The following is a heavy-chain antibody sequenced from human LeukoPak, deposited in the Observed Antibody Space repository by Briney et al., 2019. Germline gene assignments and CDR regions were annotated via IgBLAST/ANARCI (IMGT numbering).Heavy chain of an antibody. J-gene: IGHJ6*04. D-gene: IGHD3-10*01. CDR1: GFTFSSYA. CDR2: ISGSGGSS. V-gene: IGHV3-23*01. CDR3: AIMVRGTYDMDV. Sequence: GGSPRLSCAASGFTFSSYAMSWVRQAPGKGLEWVSTISGSGGSSYYADSVKGRFPISREKSMKTLYLQMNSLRAEDTAIYYCAIMVRGTYDMDVWGKGTTVTVSS.